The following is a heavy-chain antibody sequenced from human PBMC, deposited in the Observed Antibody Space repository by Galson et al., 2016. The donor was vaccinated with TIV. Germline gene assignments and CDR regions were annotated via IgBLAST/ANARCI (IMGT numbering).Heavy chain of an antibody. CDR3: MRDRSTYYFDSSGYSPFDY. Sequence: SETLSLTCGVSGYSISSGYHWGWIRQPPGKGLEWIGSIYHSGMTYYNPSLESRVTISVDTSKNQFSLKLSSVTAADTAVYYCMRDRSTYYFDSSGYSPFDYWGQGTLVTVSS. V-gene: IGHV4-38-2*02. CDR2: IYHSGMT. D-gene: IGHD3-22*01. J-gene: IGHJ4*02. CDR1: GYSISSGYH.